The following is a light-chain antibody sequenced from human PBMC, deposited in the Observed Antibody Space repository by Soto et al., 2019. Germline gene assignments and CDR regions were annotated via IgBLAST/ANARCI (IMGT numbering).Light chain of an antibody. J-gene: IGLJ1*01. CDR1: SSDVGSYNL. V-gene: IGLV2-23*01. Sequence: QSSLGEPASVSGTPGHSITISCTGTSSDVGSYNLVSWYQQHPGKAPKLMIYEGSKRPSGVSNRFSGSKSGNTASLTISGLQAEEEADSYCCSYAGSSTYVFGTGTNVTVL. CDR2: EGS. CDR3: CSYAGSSTYV.